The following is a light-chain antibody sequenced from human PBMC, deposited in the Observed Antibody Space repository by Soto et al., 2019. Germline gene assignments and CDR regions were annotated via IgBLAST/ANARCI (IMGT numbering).Light chain of an antibody. CDR1: QSVSSSY. Sequence: EIVLTHSPGTLAWSPGERATLSCSASQSVSSSYLAWYQQKPGQAPRLLIYGASSRATGIPDRFSGSGSVTDFTLTISRLEPEDCAVYYCQQYGSSSYSFGQGTKLEIK. V-gene: IGKV3-20*01. CDR3: QQYGSSSYS. J-gene: IGKJ2*01. CDR2: GAS.